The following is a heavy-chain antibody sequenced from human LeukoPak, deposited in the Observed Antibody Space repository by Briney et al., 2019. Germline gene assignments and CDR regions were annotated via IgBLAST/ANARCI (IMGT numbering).Heavy chain of an antibody. CDR1: GFTFSSYG. D-gene: IGHD1-26*01. J-gene: IGHJ4*02. CDR2: ISYDGSNK. CDR3: AKDAWKVGATNFDY. V-gene: IGHV3-33*05. Sequence: PGGSLRLSCAASGFTFSSYGMHWVRQAPGKGLEWVAVISYDGSNKYYADSVKGRFTISRDNSKNTLYLQMNSLRAEDTAVYYCAKDAWKVGATNFDYWGQGTLVTVSS.